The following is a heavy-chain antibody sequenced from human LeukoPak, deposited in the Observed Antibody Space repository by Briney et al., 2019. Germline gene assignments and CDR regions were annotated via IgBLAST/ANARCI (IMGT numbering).Heavy chain of an antibody. CDR2: IRNDGSDK. J-gene: IGHJ4*02. CDR1: GFIFSNYA. CDR3: AKDFFQLPQAYFDY. Sequence: PGGSLRLSCAASGFIFSNYAMNWVRQPPGKGLEWVAFIRNDGSDKYYADSVKGRFTISRDNSKNTVYLQMNSLRAEDTAVYYCAKDFFQLPQAYFDYWGQGSLVTVSS. V-gene: IGHV3-30*02. D-gene: IGHD2-2*01.